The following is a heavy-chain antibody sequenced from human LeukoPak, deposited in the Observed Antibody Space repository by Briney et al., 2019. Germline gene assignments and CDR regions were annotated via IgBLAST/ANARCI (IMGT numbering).Heavy chain of an antibody. V-gene: IGHV3-15*01. Sequence: GGSLRLSCAASGFTFSNAWMSWVRQAPGKGLEWVGRIKSKTDGGTTDYAAPVKGRFTISRDDSKNTLYLQMNSLKTEDTAVYYCTTAPLYEYYYGMDVWGQGTTVTVPS. D-gene: IGHD5/OR15-5a*01. CDR2: IKSKTDGGTT. J-gene: IGHJ6*02. CDR1: GFTFSNAW. CDR3: TTAPLYEYYYGMDV.